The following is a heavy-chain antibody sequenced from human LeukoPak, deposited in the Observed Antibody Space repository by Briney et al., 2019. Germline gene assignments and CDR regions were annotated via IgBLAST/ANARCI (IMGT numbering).Heavy chain of an antibody. V-gene: IGHV1-2*02. CDR2: INPNSGGT. CDR1: GYTFTGYY. D-gene: IGHD5-18*01. CDR3: ARVKTRSPRAAMVNFDY. J-gene: IGHJ4*02. Sequence: ASVKVSCKASGYTFTGYYMHWVRQAPGQGLEWMGWINPNSGGTNYAQKSQGRVTMTRDTSISTAYMELSRLRSDDTAVYYCARVKTRSPRAAMVNFDYWGQGTLVTVSS.